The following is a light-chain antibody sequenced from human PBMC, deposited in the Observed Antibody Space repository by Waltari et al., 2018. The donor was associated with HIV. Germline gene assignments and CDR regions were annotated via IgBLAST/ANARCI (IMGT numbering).Light chain of an antibody. Sequence: QSVLTQPPSASGTPGQRVTISCSGSSSNIGRHYVYWYQQLPGTAPKLLIYRNNPRPSGVPDRFAGSKSGTSASLAISGLRSEDEADYYCAAWDDSLRGFYVFGTGTKVTVL. CDR2: RNN. CDR3: AAWDDSLRGFYV. V-gene: IGLV1-47*01. J-gene: IGLJ1*01. CDR1: SSNIGRHY.